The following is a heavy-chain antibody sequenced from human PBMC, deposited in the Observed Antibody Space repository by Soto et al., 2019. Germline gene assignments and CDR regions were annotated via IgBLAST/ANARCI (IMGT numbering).Heavy chain of an antibody. Sequence: GESLKISCKVSGFSFTNNWIGWVRQMPGKGLEWMGIIYPGDSDTRYSPAFQGQVTISVDKSTSTAYLQWSSLKASDTAMYFCARQVPYGPSGQYHDFCGQGTLVTGSS. D-gene: IGHD2-15*01. CDR2: IYPGDSDT. J-gene: IGHJ4*02. CDR3: ARQVPYGPSGQYHDF. CDR1: GFSFTNNW. V-gene: IGHV5-51*01.